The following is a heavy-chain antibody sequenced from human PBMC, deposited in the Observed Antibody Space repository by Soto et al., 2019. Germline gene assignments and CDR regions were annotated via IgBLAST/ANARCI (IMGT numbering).Heavy chain of an antibody. V-gene: IGHV4-59*01. CDR3: AREDSSGYKFFDC. J-gene: IGHJ4*02. D-gene: IGHD3-22*01. CDR2: FYYSGST. Sequence: SETLSLTCTVSGDSISGYYWSWIRQPPGKGLEWIGYFYYSGSTSYNPSLRSRLTISVDTSKNQFSLRLTSVTAADTAVYYCAREDSSGYKFFDCWGQGTLVTVS. CDR1: GDSISGYY.